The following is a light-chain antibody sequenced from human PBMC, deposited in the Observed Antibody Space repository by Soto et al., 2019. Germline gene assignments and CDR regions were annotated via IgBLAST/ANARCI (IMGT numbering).Light chain of an antibody. V-gene: IGKV2-28*01. Sequence: DIVMTQSPLSLPVTPREPASISCRSSQSLLHSNGYNYLDWYLQKPGQSPQLLIYLGSNRASGVPDRFSGSGSGTDFTLEISRVEAEDVGVYYCMQALQTPDTFGQGTKLEIK. J-gene: IGKJ2*01. CDR2: LGS. CDR1: QSLLHSNGYNY. CDR3: MQALQTPDT.